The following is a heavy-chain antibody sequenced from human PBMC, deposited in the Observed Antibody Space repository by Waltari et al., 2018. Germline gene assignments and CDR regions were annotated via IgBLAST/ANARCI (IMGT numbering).Heavy chain of an antibody. D-gene: IGHD3-22*01. J-gene: IGHJ4*02. Sequence: VQLVETGGGLVQPGGSLRVQCVAAGLSFPNNYMSWVLRAPGKGLEWVSTIDSGGGTYYADAVKGRVTISRDTSKDTLYLQFNRLTAEDTAVYYCARPSGFSRHFDYWGRGTLVTVSS. CDR1: GLSFPNNY. V-gene: IGHV3-53*02. CDR3: ARPSGFSRHFDY. CDR2: IDSGGGT.